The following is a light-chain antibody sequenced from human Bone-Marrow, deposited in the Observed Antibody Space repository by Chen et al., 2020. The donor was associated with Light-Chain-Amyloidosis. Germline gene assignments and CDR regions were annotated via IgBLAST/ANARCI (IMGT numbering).Light chain of an antibody. CDR1: NIGTSS. V-gene: IGLV3-21*02. J-gene: IGLJ3*02. CDR3: QVWDRSSDRPV. CDR2: DDS. Sequence: YVLTQPSSVSVAPGPPATIACGGNNIGTSSVHWYQQAPGPAPLLVVYDDSDRPSGIPERVSGSNSGNTATLTISRVEAGDEADYYCQVWDRSSDRPVFGGGTKLTVL.